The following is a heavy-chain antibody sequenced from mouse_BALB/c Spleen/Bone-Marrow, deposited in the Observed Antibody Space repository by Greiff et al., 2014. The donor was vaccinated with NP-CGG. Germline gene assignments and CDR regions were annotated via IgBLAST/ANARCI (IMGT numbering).Heavy chain of an antibody. CDR3: ASYYYGHYFDY. CDR1: GFNIKDTY. D-gene: IGHD1-1*01. Sequence: EVQVVESGAELVKPGASVKLSCAASGFNIKDTYMHWVKQRPEQGLEWIGRIDPANGNTKYDPKFQGKATITADTSSNTAYLQLSSLTSEDTAVYHCASYYYGHYFDYWGQGTTLTVSS. V-gene: IGHV14-3*02. J-gene: IGHJ2*01. CDR2: IDPANGNT.